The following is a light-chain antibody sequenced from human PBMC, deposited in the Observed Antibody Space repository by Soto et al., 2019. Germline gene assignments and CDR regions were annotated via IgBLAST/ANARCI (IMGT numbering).Light chain of an antibody. Sequence: EIVMTQSPSTLSVSPWERSTLSFMASQSVSNSYLAWYQQKPGQAPRLLIYDASNRATGIPARFSGSGSGTDFTLTISSLEPEDFAVYYCQQRSNWLWTFGQGTKVDTK. CDR1: QSVSNSY. J-gene: IGKJ1*01. CDR3: QQRSNWLWT. CDR2: DAS. V-gene: IGKV3-11*01.